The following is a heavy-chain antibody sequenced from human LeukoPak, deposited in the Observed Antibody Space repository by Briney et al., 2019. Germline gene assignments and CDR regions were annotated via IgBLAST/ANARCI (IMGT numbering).Heavy chain of an antibody. CDR1: GGSITDYY. D-gene: IGHD1-26*01. V-gene: IGHV4-59*01. J-gene: IGHJ4*02. Sequence: SETLSLTCTVSGGSITDYYWIWIRQPPGKGLEYIGYIYYNGATNYNPSLKSRVTISVDTSKNQFSLKLSSVTAADTAVYYCARGRDSGSYSRYFDYWGQGTLVTVSS. CDR3: ARGRDSGSYSRYFDY. CDR2: IYYNGAT.